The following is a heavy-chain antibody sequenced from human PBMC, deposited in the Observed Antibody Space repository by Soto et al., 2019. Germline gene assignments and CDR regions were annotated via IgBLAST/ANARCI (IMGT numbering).Heavy chain of an antibody. V-gene: IGHV1-69*02. CDR2: IIPFLNIA. J-gene: IGHJ4*02. Sequence: QVQLVQSGAEVKKPGSSVKVSCKASGGNFTNNIISWVRQAPGQGLECMGRIIPFLNIANYAQKFQGRVTITADKSTSTAYMELSSLRSEDTAVYYCATTDDLGDYSPFDYWGQGTLVTVSS. D-gene: IGHD4-17*01. CDR3: ATTDDLGDYSPFDY. CDR1: GGNFTNNI.